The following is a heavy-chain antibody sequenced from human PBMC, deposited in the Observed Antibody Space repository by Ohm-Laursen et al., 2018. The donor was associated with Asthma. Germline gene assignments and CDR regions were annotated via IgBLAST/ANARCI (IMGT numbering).Heavy chain of an antibody. CDR1: GISVSSNY. Sequence: GSLRLSCAASGISVSSNYMSWVRQAPGKGLEWVSVIYSGGSTYYADSVKGRFTISRDYSKNTLYLQMNSLRAEDTAVYYCARDPGLFWYFDLWGRGTLVTVSS. CDR2: IYSGGST. V-gene: IGHV3-53*01. J-gene: IGHJ2*01. CDR3: ARDPGLFWYFDL. D-gene: IGHD2-21*01.